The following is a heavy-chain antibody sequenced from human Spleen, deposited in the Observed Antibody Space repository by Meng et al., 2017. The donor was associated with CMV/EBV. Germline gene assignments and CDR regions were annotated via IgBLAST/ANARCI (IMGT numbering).Heavy chain of an antibody. V-gene: IGHV3-7*01. D-gene: IGHD1-1*01. CDR1: GGSTSGGHW. J-gene: IGHJ4*02. CDR2: INQDGSEK. CDR3: VLEPDY. Sequence: GGSLRLSCIVSGGSTSGGHWWGWVRQAPGKGLEWVANINQDGSEKYYVDSVKGRFSISRDNAKNSLYLQMNGLRAEDTAVYYCVLEPDYWGQGTLVTVSS.